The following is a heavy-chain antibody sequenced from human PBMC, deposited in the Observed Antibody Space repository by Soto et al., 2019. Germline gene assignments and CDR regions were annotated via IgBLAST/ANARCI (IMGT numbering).Heavy chain of an antibody. V-gene: IGHV3-23*01. CDR2: ISGSGGST. D-gene: IGHD6-19*01. J-gene: IGHJ4*02. CDR3: AKATSQSSGWYYY. CDR1: GFTFSSYA. Sequence: LSLTCAASGFTFSSYAMSWVRQAPGKGLEWVSAISGSGGSTYYADSVKGRFTISRDNSKNTLYLQMNSLRAEDTAVYYCAKATSQSSGWYYYWGQGTLVTVSS.